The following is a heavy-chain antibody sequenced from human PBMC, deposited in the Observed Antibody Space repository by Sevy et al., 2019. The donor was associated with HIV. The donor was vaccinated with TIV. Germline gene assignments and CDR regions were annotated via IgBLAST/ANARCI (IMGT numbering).Heavy chain of an antibody. D-gene: IGHD2-2*01. CDR1: GFTFSNYA. V-gene: IGHV3-30*01. CDR2: VSYDGSKK. CDR3: ARDRSTTWINYFFDF. J-gene: IGHJ4*02. Sequence: GGSLRLSCAAFGFTFSNYAIHWVRQAPGKGLEWVAVVSYDGSKKYYADSVKGRFTISRDNSKNTLYLQMNSLRVEDTAVDYCARDRSTTWINYFFDFWGQGTLVTVSS.